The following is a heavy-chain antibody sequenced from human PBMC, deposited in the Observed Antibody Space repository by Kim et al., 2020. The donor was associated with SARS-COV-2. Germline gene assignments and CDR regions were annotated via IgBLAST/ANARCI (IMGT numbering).Heavy chain of an antibody. V-gene: IGHV3-66*01. CDR2: GST. J-gene: IGHJ4*02. Sequence: GSTSYADHVKGRFTISRDISENTIYLQMSSLRAEDTAVYYCATSRAGSYWGQGTLVTVSS. D-gene: IGHD6-19*01. CDR3: ATSRAGSY.